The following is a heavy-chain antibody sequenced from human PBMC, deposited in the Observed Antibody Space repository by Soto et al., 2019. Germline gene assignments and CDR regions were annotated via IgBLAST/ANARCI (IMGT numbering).Heavy chain of an antibody. D-gene: IGHD3-10*01. Sequence: GRSLRLSCAAAGFTISSNYMSWDRKAPGKGLEWVSVIYSAGSTYYTDSVKGRFTISRHNSKNTLYLQMNSLRAEDTAVYYCAKGGGYGDPDLAYWGQGTLVPVSS. V-gene: IGHV3-53*04. CDR1: GFTISSNY. J-gene: IGHJ4*02. CDR3: AKGGGYGDPDLAY. CDR2: IYSAGST.